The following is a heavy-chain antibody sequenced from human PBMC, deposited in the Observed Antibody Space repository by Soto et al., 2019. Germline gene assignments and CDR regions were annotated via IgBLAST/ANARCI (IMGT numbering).Heavy chain of an antibody. V-gene: IGHV3-23*01. CDR1: GFTFSNYA. Sequence: VQLLESGGGLLQPGGSLRLSCTASGFTFSNYAMSWVRQAPGKGLEWVSTFSSGGGGTYYADSVKGRFTISRDNSKNTLSLQMNSLRAEDTAVYYCTKANRYCSGANCFTFDYWGLGPLVTVSS. J-gene: IGHJ4*02. CDR2: FSSGGGGT. D-gene: IGHD2-15*01. CDR3: TKANRYCSGANCFTFDY.